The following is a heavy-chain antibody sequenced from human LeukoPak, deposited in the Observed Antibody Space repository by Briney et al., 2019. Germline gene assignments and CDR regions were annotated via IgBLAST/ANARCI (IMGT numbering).Heavy chain of an antibody. J-gene: IGHJ3*02. D-gene: IGHD5-18*01. CDR2: IYYSGST. V-gene: IGHV4-59*01. CDR1: GGSISSYY. Sequence: SETLSLTCTVSGGSISSYYWSWIRQPLGKGLEWIGQIYYSGSTNYNHSLKSRVTISVDTSKNQFSLKLSSVTAADTAVYYCARENTAMANDAFDIWGQGTMVTVSS. CDR3: ARENTAMANDAFDI.